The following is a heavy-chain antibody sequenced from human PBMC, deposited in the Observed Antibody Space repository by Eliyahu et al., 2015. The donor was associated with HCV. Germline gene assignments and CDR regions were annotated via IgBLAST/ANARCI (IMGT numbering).Heavy chain of an antibody. CDR1: GFTFSSYS. D-gene: IGHD4-17*01. V-gene: IGHV3-48*01. CDR2: ISSSGATI. J-gene: IGHJ4*02. CDR3: TRGYYGDYLVDH. Sequence: EVQLVESGGGLVQPGGCLRLSCAASGFTFSSYSMNWVRQAPGKGLEWVSYISSSGATIYYADSVKGRFTISRDNAKNSLSLEMNRLRAEDTAVYYCTRGYYGDYLVDHWGQGTLVTVSS.